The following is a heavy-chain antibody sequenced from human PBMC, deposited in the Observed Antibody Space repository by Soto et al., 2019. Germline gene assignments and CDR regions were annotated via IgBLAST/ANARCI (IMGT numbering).Heavy chain of an antibody. V-gene: IGHV2-26*01. J-gene: IGHJ4*02. CDR3: ARIGSGWYEIQYYFDY. CDR2: IFSNDEK. CDR1: GFSPSNARMG. Sequence: SGPTLVNPTETLTLTCTVSGFSPSNARMGVSWIRQPPGKALEWLAHIFSNDEKSYSTSLKSRLTISKDTSKSQVVLTMTNMDPVDTATYYCARIGSGWYEIQYYFDYWGQGTLVTVSS. D-gene: IGHD6-19*01.